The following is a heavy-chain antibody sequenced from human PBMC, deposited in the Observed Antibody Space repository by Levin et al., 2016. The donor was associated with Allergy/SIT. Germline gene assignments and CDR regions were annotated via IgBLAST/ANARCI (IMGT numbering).Heavy chain of an antibody. CDR3: ATTHPKTIVVHYMDV. Sequence: SETLSLTCAVSGGSISSSNWWSWVRQPPGKGLEWIGEIYHSGSTNYNPSLKSRVTISVDKSKNQFSLKLSSVTAADTAVYYCATTHPKTIVVHYMDVWGKGTTVTVSS. J-gene: IGHJ6*03. V-gene: IGHV4-4*02. D-gene: IGHD2-2*01. CDR2: IYHSGST. CDR1: GGSISSSNW.